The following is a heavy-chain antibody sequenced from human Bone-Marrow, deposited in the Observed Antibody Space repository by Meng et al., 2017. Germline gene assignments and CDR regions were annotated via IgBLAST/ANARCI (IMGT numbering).Heavy chain of an antibody. J-gene: IGHJ4*02. CDR2: IKSKTDGGTT. Sequence: GGPLRPPCAAPGFTFSNAWMSWVGQAPGKGREWVGRIKSKTDGGTTDYAAPVKGRFTISRDDSKNTLYLQMNSLKTEDTAVYYCTTDMIGDFDYWGQGTLVTVSS. CDR3: TTDMIGDFDY. CDR1: GFTFSNAW. V-gene: IGHV3-15*01. D-gene: IGHD3-16*01.